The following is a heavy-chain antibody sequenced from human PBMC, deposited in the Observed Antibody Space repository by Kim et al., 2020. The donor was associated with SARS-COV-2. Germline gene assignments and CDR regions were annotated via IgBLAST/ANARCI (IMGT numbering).Heavy chain of an antibody. J-gene: IGHJ4*02. CDR1: GLNFGDYA. V-gene: IGHV3-49*03. Sequence: GGSLRLSCTTSGLNFGDYAMSWFRQAPGKGLEWVAFIRSKRYGDTTEYAASVIGRFTISRDDSKRIAYLQMNGLKTEDTAVYYCTSGPYYYDSAAYYHDYWGQGTLVTVSS. D-gene: IGHD3-22*01. CDR3: TSGPYYYDSAAYYHDY. CDR2: IRSKRYGDTT.